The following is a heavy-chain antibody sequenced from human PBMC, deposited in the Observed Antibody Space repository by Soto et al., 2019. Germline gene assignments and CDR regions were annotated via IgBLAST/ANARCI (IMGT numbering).Heavy chain of an antibody. Sequence: QVLLQESGPGLVQPSGTLSLSCAVSGVSISSSHFWGWVRQPPGKGLEWVGDISHSGSVNYNPSLKSRVTISIDKSKNQFSLKLNSVTAADTAVYYCARSFGWYAIDFWGQGTLVIVSS. CDR2: ISHSGSV. V-gene: IGHV4-4*02. CDR1: GVSISSSHF. J-gene: IGHJ4*02. CDR3: ARSFGWYAIDF. D-gene: IGHD6-19*01.